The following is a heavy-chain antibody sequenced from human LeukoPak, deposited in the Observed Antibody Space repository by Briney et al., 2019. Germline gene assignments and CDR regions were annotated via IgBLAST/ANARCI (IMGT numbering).Heavy chain of an antibody. CDR1: GGSISSYY. V-gene: IGHV4-59*01. J-gene: IGHJ5*02. D-gene: IGHD3-3*01. Sequence: SETLSLTCTVSGGSISSYYWSWIRQPPGKGLEWIGYIYYSGSTNYNPLLKSRVTISVDTSKNQFSLKLSSVTAADTAVYYCAREVRYDFWSGSKNWFDPWGQGTLVTVSS. CDR2: IYYSGST. CDR3: AREVRYDFWSGSKNWFDP.